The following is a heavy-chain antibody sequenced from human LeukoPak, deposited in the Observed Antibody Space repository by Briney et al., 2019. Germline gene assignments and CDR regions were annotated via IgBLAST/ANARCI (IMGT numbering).Heavy chain of an antibody. CDR3: ARRPYYDFWSGHRGPILDY. CDR2: INHSGST. Sequence: SETLSLTCAVYGGSFSGYYWSWIRQPPGKGLEWIGEINHSGSTNYNPSLKSRVTISVDTSKNQFSLKLSSVTAADTAVYYCARRPYYDFWSGHRGPILDYWGQGTLVTVSS. CDR1: GGSFSGYY. V-gene: IGHV4-34*01. D-gene: IGHD3-3*01. J-gene: IGHJ4*02.